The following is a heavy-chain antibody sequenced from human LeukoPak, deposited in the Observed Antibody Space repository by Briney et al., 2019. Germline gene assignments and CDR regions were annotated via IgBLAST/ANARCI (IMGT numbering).Heavy chain of an antibody. CDR3: ARVNYDSSGYMSP. J-gene: IGHJ5*02. V-gene: IGHV4-38-2*02. CDR2: IYHSGST. Sequence: SETLSLTCTVSGYSISSGYYWGWIRQPPGKGLEWIGSIYHSGSTYYNPSLKSRVTISVDTSKNQFSLKLSSVTAADTAVYYCARVNYDSSGYMSPWGQGTLVTVSS. CDR1: GYSISSGYY. D-gene: IGHD3-22*01.